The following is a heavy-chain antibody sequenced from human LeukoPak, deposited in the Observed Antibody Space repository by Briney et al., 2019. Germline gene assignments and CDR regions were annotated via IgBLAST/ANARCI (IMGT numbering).Heavy chain of an antibody. V-gene: IGHV4-39*07. CDR3: ARVFHPTSSQFYFDY. D-gene: IGHD2-2*01. J-gene: IGHJ4*02. Sequence: SETLSLTCTVSGGSISSNSYYWDWTRQPPGKGLEWIGTIYYSGSTSYNPSLKSRVTISVDTSKNQFSLKLSSVTAADTAVYYCARVFHPTSSQFYFDYWGQGTLVTVSS. CDR2: IYYSGST. CDR1: GGSISSNSYY.